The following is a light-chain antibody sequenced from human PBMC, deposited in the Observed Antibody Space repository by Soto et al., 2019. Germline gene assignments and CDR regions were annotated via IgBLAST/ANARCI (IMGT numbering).Light chain of an antibody. CDR2: AAS. CDR3: QQYYSYPL. Sequence: AIRMTQSPSSLSASTGDRVTITCRASQGISSYLALYQQKPGKAPKLLIYAASTLQSGVPSRFRGSGSGTDCTLTISCLQSEDLATYYCQQYYSYPLFCHGTKVDIK. J-gene: IGKJ3*01. V-gene: IGKV1-8*01. CDR1: QGISSY.